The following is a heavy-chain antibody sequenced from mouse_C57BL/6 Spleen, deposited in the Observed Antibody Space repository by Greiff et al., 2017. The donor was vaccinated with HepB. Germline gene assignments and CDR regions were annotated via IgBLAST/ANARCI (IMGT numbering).Heavy chain of an antibody. CDR2: ISSGGSYT. D-gene: IGHD2-4*01. CDR3: ARRWVITTRGDYYAMDY. V-gene: IGHV5-6*01. J-gene: IGHJ4*01. Sequence: EVQLVESGGDLVKPGGSLKLSCAASGFTFSSYGMSWVRQTPDKRLEWVATISSGGSYTYYPDSVKGRFTISRDNAKNTLYLQMSSLKSEDTAMYYCARRWVITTRGDYYAMDYWGQGTSVTVSS. CDR1: GFTFSSYG.